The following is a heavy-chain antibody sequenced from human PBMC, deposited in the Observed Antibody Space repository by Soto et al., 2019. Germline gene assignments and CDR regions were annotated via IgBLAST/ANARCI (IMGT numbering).Heavy chain of an antibody. V-gene: IGHV3-9*01. CDR2: ISWNSGSI. CDR3: AKDVGCTNGVCYTFDY. CDR1: GFTFDDYA. Sequence: EVQLVESGGGLVQPGRSLRLSCAASGFTFDDYAMHWVRQAPGKGLEWVSGISWNSGSIGYADSVKGRFTISRDNAKNSLYLQMNSLRAEDTALYYYAKDVGCTNGVCYTFDYWGQGTLVTVSS. J-gene: IGHJ4*02. D-gene: IGHD2-8*01.